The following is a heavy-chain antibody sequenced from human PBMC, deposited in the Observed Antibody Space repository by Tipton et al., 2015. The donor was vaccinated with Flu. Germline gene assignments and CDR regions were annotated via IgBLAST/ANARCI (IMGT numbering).Heavy chain of an antibody. CDR2: INYSGIT. J-gene: IGHJ4*02. Sequence: GLVKPSETLSLTCTVSGGSVNSYFWSWIRQPPGKGLEWVGEINYSGITNYNPSLKSRVTILADASKNQFSLKLSFVTAADTAVYYCATKGSGYYTDFWGQGTLVSVSS. D-gene: IGHD3-22*01. CDR3: ATKGSGYYTDF. V-gene: IGHV4-34*01. CDR1: GGSVNSYF.